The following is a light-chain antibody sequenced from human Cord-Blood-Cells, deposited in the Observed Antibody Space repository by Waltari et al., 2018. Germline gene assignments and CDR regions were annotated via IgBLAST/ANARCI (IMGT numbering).Light chain of an antibody. CDR2: GDN. CDR1: SGSIASNY. CDR3: QSYDSSNWV. J-gene: IGLJ3*02. V-gene: IGLV6-57*03. Sequence: NFMLTQPHSVSESPGKTVTISCTRSSGSIASNYVQWYQQRPGSAPTTVIYGDNQRPPGVPDRFSASIDSSSNSASLTISGLKTEDEADYYCQSYDSSNWVFGGGTKLTVI.